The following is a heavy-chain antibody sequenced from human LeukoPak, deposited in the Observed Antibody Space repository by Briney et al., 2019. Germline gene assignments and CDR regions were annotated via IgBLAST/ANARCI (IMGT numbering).Heavy chain of an antibody. D-gene: IGHD3-22*01. CDR1: GGTFSSYA. Sequence: SVKVSCKASGGTFSSYAISWVRQAPGQGLEWMVGIIPIFGTANYAQKFQGRVTITTDESTSTAYMELSSLRSEDTAVYYCARAESGDDYDSSGYYSLSLDYWGQGTLVTVSS. CDR3: ARAESGDDYDSSGYYSLSLDY. V-gene: IGHV1-69*05. CDR2: IIPIFGTA. J-gene: IGHJ4*02.